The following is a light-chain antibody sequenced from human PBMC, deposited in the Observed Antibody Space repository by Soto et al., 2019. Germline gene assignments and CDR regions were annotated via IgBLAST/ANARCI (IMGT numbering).Light chain of an antibody. V-gene: IGKV1-5*03. CDR2: KTS. CDR1: QRFNTW. J-gene: IGKJ2*01. Sequence: DVRMTQSPSTLSSSVGDRVTITCRASQRFNTWLAWYPQKPGKAPKLLIYKTSNLESGVPSRFSGSGSGTEFTLTISSLQPEDFATYYCQQYNSYPYTFGQGTKLEIK. CDR3: QQYNSYPYT.